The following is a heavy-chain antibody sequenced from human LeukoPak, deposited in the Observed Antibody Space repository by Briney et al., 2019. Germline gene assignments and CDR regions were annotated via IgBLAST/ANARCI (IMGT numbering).Heavy chain of an antibody. D-gene: IGHD3-16*01. J-gene: IGHJ6*02. CDR3: ARDKWRGDSGATYYGVDV. Sequence: SQTLSLTCAISGYSVSSNSAAWTWIRQSPSRGLEWLGRTYYRSKWYNDYAVSVKSRITINPDTSKNQFSLQLNSVTPEDTAVYYCARDKWRGDSGATYYGVDVWGQGTTVTVSS. CDR2: TYYRSKWYN. V-gene: IGHV6-1*01. CDR1: GYSVSSNSAA.